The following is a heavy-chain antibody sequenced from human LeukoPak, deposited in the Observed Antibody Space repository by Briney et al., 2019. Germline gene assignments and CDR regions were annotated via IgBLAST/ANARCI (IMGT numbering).Heavy chain of an antibody. V-gene: IGHV3-64*01. D-gene: IGHD5-12*01. Sequence: GGSLRLSCAASGFTFSSSFMHWVRQAPGKGLEYVSAINTGGTSTFYTNSVKGRFTISRDNSKSTLWLQMGSLRADDMAVYYCARGDGYAQRDWGQGTLVTVPS. CDR3: ARGDGYAQRD. CDR1: GFTFSSSF. CDR2: INTGGTST. J-gene: IGHJ4*02.